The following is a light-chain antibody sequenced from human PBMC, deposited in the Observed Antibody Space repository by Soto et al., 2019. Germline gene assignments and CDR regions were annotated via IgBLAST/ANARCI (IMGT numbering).Light chain of an antibody. CDR3: QKYSSVPV. CDR1: QDIRNF. CDR2: AAS. Sequence: DIQMTQSPTSLSASVGDRVTITCRASQDIRNFVAWYQQKPGKAPKLLIYAASTLQSGVPSLFSGSGSGTYFTLTINSLQHEDVATYSCQKYSSVPVFGPGTKVEIK. V-gene: IGKV1-27*01. J-gene: IGKJ3*01.